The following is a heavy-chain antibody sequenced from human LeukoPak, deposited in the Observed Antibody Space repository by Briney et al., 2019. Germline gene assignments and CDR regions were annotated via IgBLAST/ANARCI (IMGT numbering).Heavy chain of an antibody. CDR3: ARSGRRYFDWLSPLYYFDY. V-gene: IGHV4-59*01. Sequence: GSLRLSCAASGFTFSSYSMNWVRQPPGKGLEWIGYIYYSGSTNYNPSLKSRVTISVDTSKNQFSLKLSSVTAADTAVYYCARSGRRYFDWLSPLYYFDYWGQGTLVTVSS. CDR1: GFTFSSYS. J-gene: IGHJ4*02. CDR2: IYYSGST. D-gene: IGHD3-9*01.